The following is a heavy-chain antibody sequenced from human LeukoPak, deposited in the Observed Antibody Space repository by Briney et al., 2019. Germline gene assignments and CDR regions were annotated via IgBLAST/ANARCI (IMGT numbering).Heavy chain of an antibody. V-gene: IGHV4-39*07. CDR2: IYYSGST. J-gene: IGHJ5*02. CDR3: ARVSPGYAGSGSYYENWFDP. CDR1: GGSISSSSYY. D-gene: IGHD3-10*01. Sequence: PSETLSLTCTVSGGSISSSSYYWGWIRQPPGKGLEWVGSIYYSGSTYYNPSLKSRVTISVDTSKNQFSLKLSSVTAADTAVYYCARVSPGYAGSGSYYENWFDPWGQGTLVTVSS.